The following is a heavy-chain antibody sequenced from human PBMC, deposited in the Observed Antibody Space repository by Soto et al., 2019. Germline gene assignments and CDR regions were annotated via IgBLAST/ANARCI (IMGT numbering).Heavy chain of an antibody. D-gene: IGHD2-2*01. V-gene: IGHV2-5*02. CDR1: GLSLTTSRVG. J-gene: IGHJ4*02. CDR2: IYWDDDS. Sequence: QITLKESGPTLVKPTQTLTLTCTFSGLSLTTSRVGVGWIRQPPGKDLEWVAPIYWDDDSHYSPSLKDRLTITKHTSKNQVVLTVANMDPLDTGTYYGIYRPAASYIDYWGQGTLVTVSS. CDR3: IYRPAASYIDY.